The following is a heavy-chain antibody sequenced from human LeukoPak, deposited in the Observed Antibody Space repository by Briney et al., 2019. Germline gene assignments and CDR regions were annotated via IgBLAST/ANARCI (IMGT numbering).Heavy chain of an antibody. Sequence: GGSLRLSCAASGFTFSDYAMSWVRQVPGKGLEWVSTLSGSGTTTFYANSVKGRFTISRDSSKNNLYLQMNSLRAADTALYYCTKDYDTVGYCSSDYWGQGTLVTVSS. CDR3: TKDYDTVGYCSSDY. CDR2: LSGSGTTT. CDR1: GFTFSDYA. D-gene: IGHD3-22*01. J-gene: IGHJ4*02. V-gene: IGHV3-23*01.